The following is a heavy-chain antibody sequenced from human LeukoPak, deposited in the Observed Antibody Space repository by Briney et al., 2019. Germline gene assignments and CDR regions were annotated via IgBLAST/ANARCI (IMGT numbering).Heavy chain of an antibody. CDR1: GYTVSSNA. CDR3: ATRYIFDYLGY. CDR2: IYGGGST. V-gene: IGHV3-53*01. J-gene: IGHJ4*02. Sequence: PGGSLRLSCAASGYTVSSNAMSWVRQAPGKGLEWVSTIYGGGSTYYADSVKGRFTISRDNSKNTLYLQMNSLRAEDTAVYYCATRYIFDYLGYWGQGTLVTVSS. D-gene: IGHD3-16*01.